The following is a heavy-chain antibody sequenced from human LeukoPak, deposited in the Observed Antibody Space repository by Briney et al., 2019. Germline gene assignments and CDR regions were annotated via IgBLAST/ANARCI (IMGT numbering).Heavy chain of an antibody. J-gene: IGHJ5*02. Sequence: ASVKVSCKASGYTFSSYGISWVRQAPGQGLEWMGWIATYNSKTKYVEKVQGRVTMTTDTSTTTAYMELRTLRSDDTAVYYCARDMVGLAADGNWFDPWGQGTLVTVSS. CDR3: ARDMVGLAADGNWFDP. V-gene: IGHV1-18*01. CDR2: IATYNSKT. CDR1: GYTFSSYG. D-gene: IGHD6-13*01.